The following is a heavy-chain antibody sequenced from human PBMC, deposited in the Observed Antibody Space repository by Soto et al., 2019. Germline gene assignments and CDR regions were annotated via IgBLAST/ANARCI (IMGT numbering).Heavy chain of an antibody. CDR2: IYYSGST. CDR3: ARSRSSGWIDY. J-gene: IGHJ4*02. Sequence: TSETLSLTCTVSGGSISTFYWSWIRQSPGKGLGWLGYIYYSGSTDYHPSLKSRVSISVDTSRNQFFLKLSSLTAADTAVYYCARSRSSGWIDYWGQGTLVTVSS. CDR1: GGSISTFY. V-gene: IGHV4-59*01. D-gene: IGHD6-19*01.